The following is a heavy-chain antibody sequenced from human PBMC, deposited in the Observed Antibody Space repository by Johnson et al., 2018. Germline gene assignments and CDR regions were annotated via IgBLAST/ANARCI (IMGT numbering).Heavy chain of an antibody. V-gene: IGHV5-51*01. CDR3: GRHMGRASSGSDYHRDAFDI. CDR2: IYPGDSDT. J-gene: IGHJ3*02. D-gene: IGHD3-10*01. Sequence: EVQLVESGAEVKKPGESLKISCKGSEYSFSTYWIGWVRQMPGKGLEWMGIIYPGDSDTRYSPSFQGQVTISVDTSIITASLQWGSLKASDTAIYYCGRHMGRASSGSDYHRDAFDIWGQETMVTVSS. CDR1: EYSFSTYW.